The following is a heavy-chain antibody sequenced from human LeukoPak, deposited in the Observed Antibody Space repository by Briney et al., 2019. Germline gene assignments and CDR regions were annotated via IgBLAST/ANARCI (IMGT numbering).Heavy chain of an antibody. D-gene: IGHD3-3*01. CDR2: ISSSGSTI. CDR1: GFTFGDYY. Sequence: GGSLRLSCAASGFTFGDYYMSWICQAPGKGLEWVSYISSSGSTIYYADSVKGRFTISRDNAKNSLYLQMNSLRAEDTAVYYCAREVFGVAAPMFDPWGQGTLVTVSS. V-gene: IGHV3-11*01. J-gene: IGHJ5*02. CDR3: AREVFGVAAPMFDP.